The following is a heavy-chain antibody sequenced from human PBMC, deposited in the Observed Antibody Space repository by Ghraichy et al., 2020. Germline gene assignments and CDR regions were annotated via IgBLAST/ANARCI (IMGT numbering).Heavy chain of an antibody. CDR3: ARSPMTYGSGSYYNSLLDS. CDR2: TYYRSKWYN. J-gene: IGHJ5*01. V-gene: IGHV6-1*01. D-gene: IGHD3-10*01. CDR1: GDSVSSTSAA. Sequence: SETLSLTCAISGDSVSSTSAAWNWIRQSPSRGLEWLGRTYYRSKWYNDYAVSVKSRITINPDTSKNQFSLQLNSVTPEDTAVYYCARSPMTYGSGSYYNSLLDSWGQGTLVTVSS.